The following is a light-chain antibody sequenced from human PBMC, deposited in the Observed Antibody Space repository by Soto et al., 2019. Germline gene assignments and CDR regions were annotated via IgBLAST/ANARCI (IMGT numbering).Light chain of an antibody. CDR3: CSYAGSSTVV. Sequence: QSALTQPASVSGSPGQSTTISCTGTSSDVGSYNLVSWCQQHPGKAPKLMIYEGSKRPSGVSNRFSGSKSGNTASLTISGLQADDEADYYCCSYAGSSTVVFGTGTKVTVL. J-gene: IGLJ1*01. CDR1: SSDVGSYNL. V-gene: IGLV2-23*03. CDR2: EGS.